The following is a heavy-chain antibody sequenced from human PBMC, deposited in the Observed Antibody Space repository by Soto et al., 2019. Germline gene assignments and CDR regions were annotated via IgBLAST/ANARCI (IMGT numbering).Heavy chain of an antibody. CDR3: ASNSYGYTFYAY. CDR1: GGSISSGDYY. CDR2: IYYSGST. V-gene: IGHV4-30-4*01. J-gene: IGHJ4*02. Sequence: SETLSLTCTVSGGSISSGDYYWSWIRQPPGKGLEWIGYIYYSGSTYYNPSLKSRVTISVDTSKNQFSLKLSSVTAADTAVYYCASNSYGYTFYAYWGQGSLVTVSS. D-gene: IGHD5-18*01.